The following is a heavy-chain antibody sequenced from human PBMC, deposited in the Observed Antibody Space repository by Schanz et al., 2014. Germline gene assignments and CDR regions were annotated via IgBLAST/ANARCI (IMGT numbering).Heavy chain of an antibody. Sequence: QVQLVQSGAEVKKPGASVKVSCKASGHPFTAYYMHWVRQAPGQGLEWMGRINPNSGGTNYAENFQGRVTMTRDTSTSTVYMELTRLTFDDTVIYYCARDSDVSKYNLFDSWGQGTLVTVSS. CDR3: ARDSDVSKYNLFDS. CDR2: INPNSGGT. J-gene: IGHJ5*01. V-gene: IGHV1-2*05. CDR1: GHPFTAYY.